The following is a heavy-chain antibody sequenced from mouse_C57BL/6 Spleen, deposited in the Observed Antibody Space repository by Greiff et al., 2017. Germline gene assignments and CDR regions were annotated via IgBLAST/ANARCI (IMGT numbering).Heavy chain of an antibody. V-gene: IGHV1-82*01. J-gene: IGHJ1*03. CDR1: GYAFSSSW. CDR3: ARSIYYYGSSPYWYFDV. CDR2: IYPGDGDT. Sequence: VQLQQSGPELVKPGASVKISCKASGYAFSSSWMNWVKQRPGKGLEWIGRIYPGDGDTNYNGKFKGKATLTADKSSSTAYMQLSSLTSEDSAVYFCARSIYYYGSSPYWYFDVWGTGTTVTVSS. D-gene: IGHD1-1*01.